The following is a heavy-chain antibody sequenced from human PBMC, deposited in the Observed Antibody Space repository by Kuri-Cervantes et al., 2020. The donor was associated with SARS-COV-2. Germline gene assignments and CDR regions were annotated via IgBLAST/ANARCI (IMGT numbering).Heavy chain of an antibody. V-gene: IGHV3-30*18. Sequence: GGSLGLSCAASGFSFSSLPMHWVRHAPGRGLQWVARISSDGNNRYHVDFVKGRFTISRDNSKNTLYLQMNSLRAEDTAVYYCAKEISTTGHRYFYGMDVWGQGTTVTVSS. CDR1: GFSFSSLP. CDR2: ISSDGNNR. J-gene: IGHJ6*02. CDR3: AKEISTTGHRYFYGMDV. D-gene: IGHD2/OR15-2a*01.